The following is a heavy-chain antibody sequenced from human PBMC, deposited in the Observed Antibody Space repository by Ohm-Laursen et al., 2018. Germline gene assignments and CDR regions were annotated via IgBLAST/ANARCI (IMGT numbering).Heavy chain of an antibody. V-gene: IGHV3-23*01. CDR2: ITGRSGNT. J-gene: IGHJ4*02. CDR3: TKGSYISSFEGVH. D-gene: IGHD3-3*02. CDR1: GFTISNYA. Sequence: SLRLSCTASGFTISNYAMTWVRQAPGRGLEWVSGITGRSGNTYYADSVKGRFTISRDNSKNTLYLQMNSLRPEDTALYYCTKGSYISSFEGVHWGQGTLVTVSS.